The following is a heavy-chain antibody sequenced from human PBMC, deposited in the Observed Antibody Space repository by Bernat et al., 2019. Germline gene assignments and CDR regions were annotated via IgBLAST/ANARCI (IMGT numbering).Heavy chain of an antibody. CDR3: VRENWGPDY. Sequence: EVQLVESGGGLVQPGGSLRLSCAASGFTLRKYWMSWVRQAPGKGLERVATIEGDGSQMYHVDSIKGRFTISRDNAKNSLYLQVNSLRAEDTAVYYCVRENWGPDYWGQGTLVTVSS. CDR1: GFTLRKYW. D-gene: IGHD3-16*01. J-gene: IGHJ4*02. CDR2: IEGDGSQM. V-gene: IGHV3-7*04.